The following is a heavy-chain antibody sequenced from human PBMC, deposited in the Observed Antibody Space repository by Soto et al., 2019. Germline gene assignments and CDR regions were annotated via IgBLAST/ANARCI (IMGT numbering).Heavy chain of an antibody. CDR1: GFTFSSYW. Sequence: GGSLRLSCAASGFTFSSYWMHWVRQAPGKGLVWVSRINSDGSSTSYADSVKGRFTISRDNAKNTLYLQMNSLRAEDTAVYYCAREWVVAATAVYYYYYGMDVWGQGTTVTVSS. V-gene: IGHV3-74*01. D-gene: IGHD2-15*01. CDR3: AREWVVAATAVYYYYYGMDV. CDR2: INSDGSST. J-gene: IGHJ6*02.